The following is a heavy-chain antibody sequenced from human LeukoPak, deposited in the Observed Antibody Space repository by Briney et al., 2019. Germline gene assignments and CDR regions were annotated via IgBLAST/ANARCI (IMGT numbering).Heavy chain of an antibody. J-gene: IGHJ4*02. CDR2: ISYDGGNK. D-gene: IGHD3-22*01. Sequence: GRSLRLSCAASGFRFNNYAMNWVRQAPGKGLEWVAVISYDGGNKYYADSVKGRVTISRDNSNNTLHLQMNSLRAEDTAVYYCAKVSYITMRVVVITGFDYWGQGTLVTVSS. V-gene: IGHV3-30-3*01. CDR1: GFRFNNYA. CDR3: AKVSYITMRVVVITGFDY.